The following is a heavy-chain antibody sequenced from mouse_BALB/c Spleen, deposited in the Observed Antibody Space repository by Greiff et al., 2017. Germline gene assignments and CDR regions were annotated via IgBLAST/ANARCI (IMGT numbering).Heavy chain of an antibody. V-gene: IGHV5-9-4*01. CDR2: ISSGGSYT. D-gene: IGHD2-14*01. J-gene: IGHJ4*01. Sequence: EVKLVESGGGLVKPGGSLKLSCAASGFTFSSYAMSWVRQSPEKRLEWVAEISSGGSYTYYPDTVTGRFTISRDNAKNTLYLEMSSLRSEDTAMYCCARYRYEGAMDYWGQGTSVTVSS. CDR1: GFTFSSYA. CDR3: ARYRYEGAMDY.